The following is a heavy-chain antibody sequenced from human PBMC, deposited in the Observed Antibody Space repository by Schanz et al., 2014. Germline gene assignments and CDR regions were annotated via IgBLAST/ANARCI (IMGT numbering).Heavy chain of an antibody. CDR2: IYYSGSS. CDR1: GGSIRSYF. D-gene: IGHD2-8*02. Sequence: QVQLQESGPGLLKPSETLSLTCTVSGGSIRSYFWSWIRQPPGKGLEWIGYIYYSGSSDYNPSLKSRVTISVDKSKNQFSLKVRSVTAADTAVYYCARDSLRGATGGYGMDVWGRGTTVTVSS. V-gene: IGHV4-59*12. CDR3: ARDSLRGATGGYGMDV. J-gene: IGHJ6*02.